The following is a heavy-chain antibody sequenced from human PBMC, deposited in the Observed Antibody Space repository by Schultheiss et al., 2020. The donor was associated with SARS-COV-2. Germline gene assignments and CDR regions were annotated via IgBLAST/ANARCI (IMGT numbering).Heavy chain of an antibody. V-gene: IGHV4-4*02. D-gene: IGHD1-26*01. Sequence: SETLSLTCAVSGGSISSSNWWSWVRQPPEKGLEWIGEINHSGSTNYNPSLKSRVTISVDTSKNQFSLKLSSVTAADTAIYYCARGWFPEATSFAFDSWGRGTLVTVSS. J-gene: IGHJ4*02. CDR2: INHSGST. CDR3: ARGWFPEATSFAFDS. CDR1: GGSISSSNW.